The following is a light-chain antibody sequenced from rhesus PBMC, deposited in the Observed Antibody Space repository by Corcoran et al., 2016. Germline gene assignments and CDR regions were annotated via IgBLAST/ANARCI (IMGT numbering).Light chain of an antibody. Sequence: DIQMTQSPSSLSSSVGDRVTITCRASQDISTYLAWYQPKPGKVPKVLIHGSSILESGDPSRFSGSGSGTDFTLTISSLQPEDFATYFCQQHKSYPLTFGPGTKLDIK. J-gene: IGKJ3*01. CDR2: GSS. CDR3: QQHKSYPLT. CDR1: QDISTY. V-gene: IGKV1-25*02.